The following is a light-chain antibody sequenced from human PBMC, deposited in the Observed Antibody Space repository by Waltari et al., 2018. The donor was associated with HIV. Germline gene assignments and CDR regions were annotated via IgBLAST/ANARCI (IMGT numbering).Light chain of an antibody. Sequence: QSVVTQPHSASGTPGQRVTISCSGSSSNIASNYVYWYQQPPRTAPKLLIHRNNQRPSGVPVRFSASKSGTSASLAISGLRSEDEADYYCLSWDDSLRVWVFGGGTKVTVL. CDR3: LSWDDSLRVWV. CDR1: SSNIASNY. J-gene: IGLJ3*02. V-gene: IGLV1-47*01. CDR2: RNN.